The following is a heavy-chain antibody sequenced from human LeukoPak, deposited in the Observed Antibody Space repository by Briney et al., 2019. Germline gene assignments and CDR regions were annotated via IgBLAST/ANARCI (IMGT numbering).Heavy chain of an antibody. CDR3: TRNTVTTQSTPFDY. D-gene: IGHD4-17*01. V-gene: IGHV3-49*04. Sequence: GGSLRLSCAASGFTFSSYAMSWVRQAPGKGLEWVGFIRSKAYGGTTEYAATVKGRFTISRDDSKSIAYLQMNSLKTEDTAVYYCTRNTVTTQSTPFDYWGQGTLVTVSS. J-gene: IGHJ4*02. CDR1: GFTFSSYA. CDR2: IRSKAYGGTT.